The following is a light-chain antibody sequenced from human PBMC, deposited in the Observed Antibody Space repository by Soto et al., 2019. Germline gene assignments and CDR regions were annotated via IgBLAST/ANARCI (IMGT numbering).Light chain of an antibody. J-gene: IGLJ2*01. CDR1: SSDVGSSNL. CDR3: CSHTGRTTYVA. Sequence: QSALTQPASVSGSPGQSITITCTGTSSDVGSSNLVSWYQQHPGKAPKLMIFEVTKRPSGVPDRFSGSKSGNTASLTISGLQSEDEADYYCCSHTGRTTYVAFGGGTQLTVL. CDR2: EVT. V-gene: IGLV2-23*02.